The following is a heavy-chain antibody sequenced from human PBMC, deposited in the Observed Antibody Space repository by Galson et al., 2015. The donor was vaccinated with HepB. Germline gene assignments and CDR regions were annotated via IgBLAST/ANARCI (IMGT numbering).Heavy chain of an antibody. V-gene: IGHV3-23*01. Sequence: SLRPSCAASGFTFSSYAMSWVRQAPGKGLEWVSVISISDGRTYYRDSVKGRFIISRDNSKNTLYLQMSSLRAEDTAVYYCAKDGAGEWVEGACEIWGQGRKVTVPS. CDR3: AKDGAGEWVEGACEI. D-gene: IGHD3-16*01. J-gene: IGHJ3*02. CDR1: GFTFSSYA. CDR2: ISISDGRT.